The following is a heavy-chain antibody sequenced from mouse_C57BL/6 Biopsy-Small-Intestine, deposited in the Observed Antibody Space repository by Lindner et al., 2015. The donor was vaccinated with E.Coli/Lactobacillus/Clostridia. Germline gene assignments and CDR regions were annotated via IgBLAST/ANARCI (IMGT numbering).Heavy chain of an antibody. J-gene: IGHJ1*01. V-gene: IGHV1-18*01. CDR2: INPNTGGT. CDR1: GYSFTGYY. CDR3: ARAVSTSTPWYSDL. D-gene: IGHD5-1*01. Sequence: SVKVSCKASGYSFTGYYMHWVRQAPGQGLEWLGRINPNTGGTNYARKFQGRVTMTRDTSISTAYMELSRLTSDDTAMYYCARAVSTSTPWYSDLWGRATLVTVSS.